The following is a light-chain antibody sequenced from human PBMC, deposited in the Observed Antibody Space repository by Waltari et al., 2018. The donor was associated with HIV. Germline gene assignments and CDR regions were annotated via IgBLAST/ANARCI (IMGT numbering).Light chain of an antibody. V-gene: IGKV1-13*02. CDR1: QDVSPA. J-gene: IGKJ5*01. Sequence: AIQLTQTPSSLSESEGDRVTITCRASQDVSPALERYQQKPGRPPQLLIYDSSTLQTGVSLRFSVRGSVTNVSLTVNTLHPEDFSTYYCQQYKSFPLTFGQGTRVEIK. CDR3: QQYKSFPLT. CDR2: DSS.